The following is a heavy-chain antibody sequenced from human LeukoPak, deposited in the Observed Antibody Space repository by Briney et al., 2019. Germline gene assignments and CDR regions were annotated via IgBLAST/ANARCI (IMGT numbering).Heavy chain of an antibody. CDR2: FDPEDGET. CDR1: GYALTELS. Sequence: ASVKVSCKVSGYALTELSMHWVRQAPGKGLEWMGGFDPEDGETIYAQKFQGRVTMTEDTSTDTAYMELSSLRSEDTAVYYCARDSPHDYDSSLFDYWGQGTLVTVSS. CDR3: ARDSPHDYDSSLFDY. D-gene: IGHD3-22*01. J-gene: IGHJ4*02. V-gene: IGHV1-24*01.